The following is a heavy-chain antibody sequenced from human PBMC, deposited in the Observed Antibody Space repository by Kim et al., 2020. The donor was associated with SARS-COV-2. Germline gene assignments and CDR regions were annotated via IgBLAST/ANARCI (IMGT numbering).Heavy chain of an antibody. D-gene: IGHD2-21*02. V-gene: IGHV1-3*04. CDR2: INTFTGNT. J-gene: IGHJ5*02. Sequence: ASVKVSCKASGYTFTNYVMQWVRQAPGQRLEWMGWINTFTGNTKYSQKFQGRVTITRDTSASTAYMELSSLRSEDTAVYYCARSVTYAHNWSDAWGQGTPLTVSS. CDR3: ARSVTYAHNWSDA. CDR1: GYTFTNYV.